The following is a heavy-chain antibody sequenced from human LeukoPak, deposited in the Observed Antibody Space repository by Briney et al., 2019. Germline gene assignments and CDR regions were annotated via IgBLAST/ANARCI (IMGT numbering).Heavy chain of an antibody. J-gene: IGHJ4*02. Sequence: GASVKVSCKASGYTFTSYAMHLVRHAPGQRLEWMGWINAGNGKTKYSQKFQGRVTITRDTSASTAYMELSSLRSEDTAVYYCASWGLLAVNGGYYFDYWGQGTLVTVSS. CDR3: ASWGLLAVNGGYYFDY. CDR1: GYTFTSYA. CDR2: INAGNGKT. D-gene: IGHD2-8*02. V-gene: IGHV1-3*01.